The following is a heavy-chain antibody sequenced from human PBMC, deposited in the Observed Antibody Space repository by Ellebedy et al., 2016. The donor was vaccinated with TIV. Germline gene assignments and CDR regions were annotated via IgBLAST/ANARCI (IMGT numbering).Heavy chain of an antibody. D-gene: IGHD6-13*01. CDR3: AKGYSSSWYAEEFDF. CDR2: ISWNSGAM. Sequence: PGGSLRLSCVASGFAFHSYSMHWVRQAPGKGLEWVSGISWNSGAMGYADSVQGRFTISSDNARNSLYLQMSSLRAEDTAFYYCAKGYSSSWYAEEFDFWGQGTLVTVSS. V-gene: IGHV3-9*01. J-gene: IGHJ4*02. CDR1: GFAFHSYS.